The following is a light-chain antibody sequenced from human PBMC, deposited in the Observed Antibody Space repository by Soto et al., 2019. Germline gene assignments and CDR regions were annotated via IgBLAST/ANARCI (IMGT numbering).Light chain of an antibody. CDR3: QQYNTNSWT. CDR1: QSINTW. J-gene: IGKJ1*01. CDR2: RVS. V-gene: IGKV1-5*03. Sequence: DIQMTQSPSTLSAFVGDRVTITCRASQSINTWLAWYQQKPGKAPNLLIYRVSNLESGVPSRFSGGGSGTEFTLTISSLQPDDFATYYCQQYNTNSWTFGQGTKVEVK.